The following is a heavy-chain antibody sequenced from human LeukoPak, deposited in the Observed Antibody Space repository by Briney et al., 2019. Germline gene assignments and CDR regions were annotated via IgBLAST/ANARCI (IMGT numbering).Heavy chain of an antibody. CDR2: IYSGGST. CDR1: GFTFSNAW. Sequence: SGGSLRLSCAASGFTFSNAWMSWVRQAPGKGLEWVSVIYSGGSTYYADSVKGRFTISRDNFKNTLYLQMNSLRAEDTAVYYCARGGSGDYYFDYWGQGTLVTVSS. D-gene: IGHD1-26*01. V-gene: IGHV3-53*01. J-gene: IGHJ4*02. CDR3: ARGGSGDYYFDY.